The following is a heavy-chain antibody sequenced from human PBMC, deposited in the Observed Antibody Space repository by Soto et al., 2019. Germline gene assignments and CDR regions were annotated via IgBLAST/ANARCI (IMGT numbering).Heavy chain of an antibody. CDR1: GFTFRSSG. Sequence: QVQLAESGGAVVQPGRSLRLSCVASGFTFRSSGMHWVRQAPGKGLEWVAVIWYDGSEKYYTDSVKGRFTISRENSNNTLFLQMNRLRAEDTAVYFCVREARAYYGSPDGYFDIWGRGTLVTVSS. J-gene: IGHJ2*01. CDR2: IWYDGSEK. D-gene: IGHD2-21*01. V-gene: IGHV3-33*01. CDR3: VREARAYYGSPDGYFDI.